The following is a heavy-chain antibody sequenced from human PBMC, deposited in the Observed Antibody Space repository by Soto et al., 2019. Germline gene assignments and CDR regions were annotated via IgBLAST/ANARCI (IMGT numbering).Heavy chain of an antibody. CDR2: INPNSGGT. D-gene: IGHD1-20*01. CDR1: GYTFTGYY. CDR3: ARGGNNRNLVEPNFDY. J-gene: IGHJ4*02. Sequence: ASVKVSCKASGYTFTGYYMHWVRQAPGQGLEWMGWINPNSGGTNYAQKFQGRVTMTRDTSISTAYMELSRLRSDDTAVYYCARGGNNRNLVEPNFDYWGQGTLVTVSS. V-gene: IGHV1-2*02.